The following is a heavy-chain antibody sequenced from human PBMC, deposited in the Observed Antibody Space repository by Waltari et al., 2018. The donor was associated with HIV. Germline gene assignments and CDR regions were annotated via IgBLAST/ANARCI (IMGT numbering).Heavy chain of an antibody. Sequence: QVQLQESGPGLVKPSETLSLVCSVSVGSIKNPAYYWAWIRQPPGKGFEWIGTIYSAENNYYKTSYNSSLQSRITISADTSKNHFSLRLASVTAADTAVYFCSRLILGTTSRYFAAWGRGTLVTVSS. CDR3: SRLILGTTSRYFAA. D-gene: IGHD1-26*01. J-gene: IGHJ2*01. CDR1: VGSIKNPAYY. V-gene: IGHV4-39*02. CDR2: IYSAENN.